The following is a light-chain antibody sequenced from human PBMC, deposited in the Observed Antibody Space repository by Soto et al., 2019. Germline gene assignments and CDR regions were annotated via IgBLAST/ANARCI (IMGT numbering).Light chain of an antibody. J-gene: IGKJ2*01. CDR3: QQYDNSPPYT. CDR1: QSVSSSY. V-gene: IGKV3-20*01. Sequence: EIVLTQSPGTLSLSPGERATLSCRASQSVSSSYLVWYQQKLGQAPRLLIYGASIRATGIPDRFSGSGSGTDFTLTISRLEPEDFAVYYCQQYDNSPPYTFGQGTKLEIK. CDR2: GAS.